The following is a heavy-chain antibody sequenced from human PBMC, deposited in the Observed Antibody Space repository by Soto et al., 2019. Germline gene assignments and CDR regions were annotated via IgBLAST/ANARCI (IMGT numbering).Heavy chain of an antibody. J-gene: IGHJ5*02. V-gene: IGHV4-39*01. CDR2: IYYSGST. CDR3: ARRRYGSGSYYNYHWFDP. Sequence: SETLSLTCTVSGGSISSSSYDWGWIRQPPGKGLEWIGSIYYSGSTYYNPSLKSRVTISVDTSKNQFSLKLSSVTAADTAVYYCARRRYGSGSYYNYHWFDPWGQGTLVTVSS. D-gene: IGHD3-10*01. CDR1: GGSISSSSYD.